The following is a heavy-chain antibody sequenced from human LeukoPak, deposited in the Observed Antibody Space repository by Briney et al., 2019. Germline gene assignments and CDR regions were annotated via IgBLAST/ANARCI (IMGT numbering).Heavy chain of an antibody. CDR2: SYYSGST. CDR1: GGSITSSNYY. CDR3: VYYYGSGSVEY. J-gene: IGHJ4*02. V-gene: IGHV4-39*01. Sequence: SETLSLTCTVSGGSITSSNYYWGWIRQPPGKGLEWIGSSYYSGSTNYNPSLKSRVTISVDTSKSQFSLKLSSVTAADTAVYYCVYYYGSGSVEYWGQGTLVTVSS. D-gene: IGHD3-10*01.